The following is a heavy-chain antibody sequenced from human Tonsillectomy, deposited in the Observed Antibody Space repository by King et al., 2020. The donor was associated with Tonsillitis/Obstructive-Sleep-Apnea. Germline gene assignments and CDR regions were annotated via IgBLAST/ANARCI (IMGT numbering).Heavy chain of an antibody. CDR3: AIRGITMVHGPPVQVEYYYYYYMDV. V-gene: IGHV1-46*01. J-gene: IGHJ6*03. D-gene: IGHD3-10*01. CDR2: INPSGGST. CDR1: GYTFTSYY. Sequence: QLVQSGAEVKKPGASVKVSCKASGYTFTSYYMHWVRQAPGQGLEWMGIINPSGGSTSYAQKFQGRVTMTRDTSTSTVYMELSSLRSEDTGVYYCAIRGITMVHGPPVQVEYYYYYYMDVWGKGTTVTVSS.